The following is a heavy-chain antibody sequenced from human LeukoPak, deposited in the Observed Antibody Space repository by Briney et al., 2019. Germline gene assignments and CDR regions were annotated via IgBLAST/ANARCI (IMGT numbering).Heavy chain of an antibody. Sequence: GGSLRLSCAASGFIFSSHCMHWVRQAPGKGLIWISRINTDGSSTTYADSVKGRFTVSRDNAKNTLYLQMNSLRAEDTAVYYCVSFYETYWGRGTLVTVSS. V-gene: IGHV3-74*01. CDR1: GFIFSSHC. D-gene: IGHD2/OR15-2a*01. CDR2: INTDGSST. CDR3: VSFYETY. J-gene: IGHJ4*02.